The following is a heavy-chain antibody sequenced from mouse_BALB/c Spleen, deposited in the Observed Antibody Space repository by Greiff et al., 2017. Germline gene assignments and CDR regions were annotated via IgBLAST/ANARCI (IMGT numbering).Heavy chain of an antibody. CDR3: TRDSHYYGSSYRYFDV. J-gene: IGHJ1*01. CDR1: GFTFSSYT. CDR2: ISSGGSYT. Sequence: EVKVVESGGGLVKPGGSLKLSCAASGFTFSSYTMSWVRQTPEKRLEWVATISSGGSYTYYPDSVKGRFTISRDNAKNTLYLQMSSLKSEDTAMYYCTRDSHYYGSSYRYFDVWGAGTTVTVSS. V-gene: IGHV5-6-4*01. D-gene: IGHD1-1*01.